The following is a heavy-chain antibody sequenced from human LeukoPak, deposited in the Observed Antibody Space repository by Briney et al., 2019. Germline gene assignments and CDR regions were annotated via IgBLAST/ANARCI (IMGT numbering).Heavy chain of an antibody. J-gene: IGHJ4*02. CDR3: AKDRLFRYSSGWYFVY. Sequence: PGGSLRLSCAASGFTFSSYAMSWVRQAPGKGLEWVSAISGSGGSTYYADSVKGRFTISRDNSKNTLYLQMNSLRAEDTAVYYCAKDRLFRYSSGWYFVYWGQGTLVTVSS. CDR2: ISGSGGST. V-gene: IGHV3-23*01. D-gene: IGHD6-19*01. CDR1: GFTFSSYA.